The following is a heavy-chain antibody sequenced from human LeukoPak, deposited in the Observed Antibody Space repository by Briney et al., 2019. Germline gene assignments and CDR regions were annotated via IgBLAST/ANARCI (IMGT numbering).Heavy chain of an antibody. CDR1: GGSISNYY. V-gene: IGHV4-59*08. J-gene: IGHJ4*02. Sequence: SETLSLTCTVSGGSISNYYWSWVRQPPGKGLEWVGLIYYTGSASYSPSLKSRVTISVDTSKNQFSLNLNSVTAADTAAYYCAKYHSSGLDYWGQGILVTVSS. CDR2: IYYTGSA. CDR3: AKYHSSGLDY. D-gene: IGHD6-19*01.